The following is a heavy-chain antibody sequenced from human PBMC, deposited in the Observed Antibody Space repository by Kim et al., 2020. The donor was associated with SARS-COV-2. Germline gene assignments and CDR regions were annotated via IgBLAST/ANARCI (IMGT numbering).Heavy chain of an antibody. J-gene: IGHJ4*02. CDR2: ISVSGGST. Sequence: GGSLRLSCAASGFTSSIYGMTWVRQAPGKGLECVSIISVSGGSTYHADSVKGRFTISRDNSKNTLYLQMNSLRAEDTAVYYCAKGGGYFDCWGQGILVTVSS. V-gene: IGHV3-23*01. CDR3: AKGGGYFDC. CDR1: GFTSSIYG.